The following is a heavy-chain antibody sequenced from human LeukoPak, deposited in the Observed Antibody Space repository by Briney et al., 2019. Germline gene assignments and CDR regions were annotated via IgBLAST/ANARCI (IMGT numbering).Heavy chain of an antibody. CDR2: VNHRGIT. D-gene: IGHD2-21*02. CDR1: HYFISDGAF. V-gene: IGHV4-38-2*02. Sequence: SETLSLTCTVSHYFISDGAFWGWIRQPPGKGLEWVANVNHRGITFYNPSLESRVAISVHTSKNQFFLRVTSVTAADTAIYYCVRDPSEAADFFFDSWGQGTLVTVSS. CDR3: VRDPSEAADFFFDS. J-gene: IGHJ4*02.